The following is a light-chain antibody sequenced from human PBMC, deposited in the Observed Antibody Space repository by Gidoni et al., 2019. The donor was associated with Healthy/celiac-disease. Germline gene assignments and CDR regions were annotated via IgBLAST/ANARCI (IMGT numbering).Light chain of an antibody. Sequence: DIQMTQSPSSLSASVGDRVTITCRASQSISSYLNWYQQKPGKAPKLLIYAASSLQSGVPSRFSGSVSGTDFTLTISSLQPEDFATYYCQQSYSTPGXXXQGTKVEIK. J-gene: IGKJ1*01. CDR1: QSISSY. CDR3: QQSYSTPGX. V-gene: IGKV1-39*01. CDR2: AAS.